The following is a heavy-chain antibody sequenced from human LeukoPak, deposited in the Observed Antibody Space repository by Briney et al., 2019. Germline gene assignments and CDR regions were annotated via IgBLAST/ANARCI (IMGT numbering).Heavy chain of an antibody. V-gene: IGHV3-21*01. CDR1: GFTFSSYS. CDR2: ISSSSSYI. D-gene: IGHD3-10*01. Sequence: GGSLRLSCAASGFTFSSYSMNWVRQAPGKGLEWVSSISSSSSYIYYADSVKGRFTISRDNAKNSLYLQMNSLRAEDTAVYYCARGPQPLWFGESYYFDYWGQGTLVTVSS. CDR3: ARGPQPLWFGESYYFDY. J-gene: IGHJ4*02.